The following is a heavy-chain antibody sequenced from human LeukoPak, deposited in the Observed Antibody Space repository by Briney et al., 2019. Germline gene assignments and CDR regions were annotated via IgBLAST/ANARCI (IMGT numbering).Heavy chain of an antibody. D-gene: IGHD6-6*01. Sequence: SETLSLTCTVSGGSFSNHYWSWIRQPPGKGLEWIGYIYHTGSTNYNPSLKSRITISVDTSKNQFSLKLSSVTAADTAVYYCARHDAGIAARPFDNWGQGTLVTVSS. CDR1: GGSFSNHY. V-gene: IGHV4-59*08. CDR2: IYHTGST. CDR3: ARHDAGIAARPFDN. J-gene: IGHJ4*02.